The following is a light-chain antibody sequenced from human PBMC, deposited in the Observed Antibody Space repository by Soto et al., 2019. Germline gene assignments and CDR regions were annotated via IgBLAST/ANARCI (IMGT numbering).Light chain of an antibody. J-gene: IGLJ1*01. CDR2: DAS. CDR1: SSDVGGYNY. V-gene: IGLV2-14*01. Sequence: QSVLTQPASVSGSPGQSITISCTGTSSDVGGYNYVSWYQQHPGKAPKLMIYDASNRPSGVSNRFSGSKSGNTASLSISGLQAEDEADYYCSSYTSSSPRVFGTGTKAPS. CDR3: SSYTSSSPRV.